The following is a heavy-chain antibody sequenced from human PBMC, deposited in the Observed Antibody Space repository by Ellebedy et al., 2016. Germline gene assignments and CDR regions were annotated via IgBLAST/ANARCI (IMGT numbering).Heavy chain of an antibody. D-gene: IGHD1-1*01. Sequence: GGSLRLSXAASGFTFSSYAMHWVRQAPGKGLEWVAVISYDGSNKYYADSVKGRFTISRDNSKNTLYLQMNSLRAEDTAVYYCASRGGTFDYWGQGTLVTVSS. J-gene: IGHJ4*02. V-gene: IGHV3-30*04. CDR1: GFTFSSYA. CDR2: ISYDGSNK. CDR3: ASRGGTFDY.